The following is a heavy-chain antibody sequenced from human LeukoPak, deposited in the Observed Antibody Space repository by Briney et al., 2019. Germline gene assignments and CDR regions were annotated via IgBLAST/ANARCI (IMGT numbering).Heavy chain of an antibody. CDR2: MNPNSGNT. CDR3: ARMFYFDSGSDNWFDP. D-gene: IGHD3-10*01. V-gene: IGHV1-8*02. CDR1: GYTFTSYG. Sequence: ASVKVSCKASGYTFTSYGISWVRQAPGQGLEWRGWMNPNSGNTGYAQKFQGRVTITRNTAISTAYMELSSLRSEDTAVYYCARMFYFDSGSDNWFDPWGEGTLVTVSS. J-gene: IGHJ5*02.